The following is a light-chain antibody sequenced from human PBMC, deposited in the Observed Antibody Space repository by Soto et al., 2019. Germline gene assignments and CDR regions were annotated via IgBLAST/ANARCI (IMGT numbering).Light chain of an antibody. CDR2: DVS. CDR3: QQYDSRPNT. V-gene: IGKV1-33*01. CDR1: QDITLY. Sequence: DIQMTQSPSSLSASVGDRVTITCQASQDITLYLNWYQHKACKAPNLLIHDVSTLETGVPARFSGRGSGTIFTLTIINLQPEDVATYYCQQYDSRPNTFGHGTKVEIK. J-gene: IGKJ2*01.